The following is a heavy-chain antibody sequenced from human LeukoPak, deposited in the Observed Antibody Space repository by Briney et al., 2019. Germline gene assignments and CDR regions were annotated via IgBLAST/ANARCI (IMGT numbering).Heavy chain of an antibody. CDR3: AREVGSGSPFDP. Sequence: PSETLSLTCTVSGGSISSYYWSWIRQPPGKGLEWIGYIYYSGSTNYNPSLKSRVTISVDTSKNQFSLKLSSVTAADTAVYYCAREVGSGSPFDPWGQETLVTVSS. CDR2: IYYSGST. V-gene: IGHV4-59*01. D-gene: IGHD3-10*01. CDR1: GGSISSYY. J-gene: IGHJ5*02.